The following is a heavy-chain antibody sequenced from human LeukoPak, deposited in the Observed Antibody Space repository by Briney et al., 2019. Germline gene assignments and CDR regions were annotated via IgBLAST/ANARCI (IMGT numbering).Heavy chain of an antibody. V-gene: IGHV5-51*01. CDR1: GYSFTNYW. J-gene: IGHJ4*02. CDR2: IYPGDSDT. CDR3: ARQTTSRSGPLDY. D-gene: IGHD2-15*01. Sequence: PGESLKISCKGSGYSFTNYWIGWVRQMPGKGLEWMGIIYPGDSDTRYSPSFQGQVTISADKSISTAYLQWSSLKASDTAMYYCARQTTSRSGPLDYWGRGTLVTVSS.